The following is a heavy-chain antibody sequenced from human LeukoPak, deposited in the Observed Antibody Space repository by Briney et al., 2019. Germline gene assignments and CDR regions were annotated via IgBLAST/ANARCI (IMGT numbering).Heavy chain of an antibody. D-gene: IGHD6-19*01. CDR1: GYTFTGYY. CDR3: ARVATEAVAVARVDY. J-gene: IGHJ4*02. V-gene: IGHV1-2*06. Sequence: GASVKVSCKASGYTFTGYYMHWVRQAPGQGLEWMGRINPNSGGTNYAQKFQGRVTMTRDTSISTAYMELSRLRSDDTAVYYCARVATEAVAVARVDYWGQGTLVTVSS. CDR2: INPNSGGT.